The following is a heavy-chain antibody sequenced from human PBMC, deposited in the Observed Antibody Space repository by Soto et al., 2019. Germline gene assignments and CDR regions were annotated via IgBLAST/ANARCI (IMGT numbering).Heavy chain of an antibody. CDR3: TRLPPGRILFDH. V-gene: IGHV4-59*13. CDR1: AGSLNNYY. J-gene: IGHJ4*02. CDR2: IYYNGGT. Sequence: QVQLQESGPGLVKPSETLSLTCTVSAGSLNNYYWGWVRQPPGKGLEWIAYIYYNGGTNYNASLKSRLTISVDTSKNQFSLTLSSVTAADTAVYYCTRLPPGRILFDHWGQGMLVTVSS.